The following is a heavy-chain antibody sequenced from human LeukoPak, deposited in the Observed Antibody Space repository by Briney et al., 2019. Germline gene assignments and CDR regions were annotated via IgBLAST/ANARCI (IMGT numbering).Heavy chain of an antibody. J-gene: IGHJ5*02. CDR1: GFTFSSYA. Sequence: QSGGSLRLSCAASGFTFSSYAMHWVRQAPGKGLEWVAVISYDGSNKYYADSVKGRFTISRDNSKNTLYLQMNSLRAEDTAVYYCARAFGGSYQYWLDPWGQGTLVTVSS. D-gene: IGHD1-26*01. CDR2: ISYDGSNK. V-gene: IGHV3-30-3*01. CDR3: ARAFGGSYQYWLDP.